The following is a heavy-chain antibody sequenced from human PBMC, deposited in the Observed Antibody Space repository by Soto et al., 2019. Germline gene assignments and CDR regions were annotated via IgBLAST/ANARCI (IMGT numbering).Heavy chain of an antibody. CDR3: ASRDIVAMFFDY. J-gene: IGHJ4*02. Sequence: QVQLQESGTGLVKPAGPLSLTCAASGGSISRSNWWRWVRQPPGKGLEWIGEIYHSGSTSYNPSLKSRVTISVDKSKNQFSLKLSSVTAADTAVYYCASRDIVAMFFDYWGQGTLVTVSS. V-gene: IGHV4-4*02. CDR1: GGSISRSNW. D-gene: IGHD5-12*01. CDR2: IYHSGST.